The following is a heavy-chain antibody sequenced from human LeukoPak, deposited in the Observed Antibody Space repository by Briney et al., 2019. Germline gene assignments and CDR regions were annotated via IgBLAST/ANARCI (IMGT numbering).Heavy chain of an antibody. V-gene: IGHV4-59*08. CDR2: IDSSGST. Sequence: SETLSLTCSISGGSIGGYYWRWIRQPPGKGLELIRYIDSSGSTNYSASCKSRVTRAVDTSRDQFSLQMSSVTAADTAVYYCARHGGSWTFDYWGQGTLVTVSS. CDR3: ARHGGSWTFDY. D-gene: IGHD6-13*01. J-gene: IGHJ4*02. CDR1: GGSIGGYY.